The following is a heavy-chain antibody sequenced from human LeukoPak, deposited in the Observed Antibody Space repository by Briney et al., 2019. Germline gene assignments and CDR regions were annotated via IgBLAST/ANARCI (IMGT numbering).Heavy chain of an antibody. J-gene: IGHJ3*02. CDR2: ISSSSSYI. D-gene: IGHD6-13*01. CDR1: GFTFSSYS. V-gene: IGHV3-21*01. CDR3: ARAPSFSRRLAYSSSYSAFDI. Sequence: MAGGSLRLSCAASGFTFSSYSMNWVRQAPGKGLEWVSSISSSSSYIYYADSVKGRFTISRDNAKNSLYLQMNTLRAEDTAVYYCARAPSFSRRLAYSSSYSAFDIWGQGTMVTVSS.